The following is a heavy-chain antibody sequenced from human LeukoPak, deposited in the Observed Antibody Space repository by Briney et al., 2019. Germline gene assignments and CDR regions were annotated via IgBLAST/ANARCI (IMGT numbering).Heavy chain of an antibody. J-gene: IGHJ4*02. CDR1: GGSISSSNW. CDR3: ARYYDTSGYYPYFDY. CDR2: IYSGGNT. Sequence: ETLSLTCAVSGGSISSSNWWSWVRQAPGKGLEWVSVIYSGGNTYYADSVKGRFTISRDNSKNTLYLQMNSLRAEDTAVYYCARYYDTSGYYPYFDYWGQGTLVTVSS. V-gene: IGHV3-53*01. D-gene: IGHD3-22*01.